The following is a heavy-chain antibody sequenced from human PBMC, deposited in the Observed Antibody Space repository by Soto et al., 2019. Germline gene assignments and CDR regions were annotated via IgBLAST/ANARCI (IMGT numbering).Heavy chain of an antibody. CDR3: AKDLGSGKPYYYYAMDV. CDR1: GFTVSSNY. V-gene: IGHV3-30*18. D-gene: IGHD3-10*01. CDR2: ISYDGSNK. J-gene: IGHJ6*02. Sequence: VQLVESGGGLIQPGGSLRLSCAASGFTVSSNYMSWVRQAPGKGLGWVAVISYDGSNKYYAESVKARFIISRDKSENTLYLQMNSLRAEDTAVYYCAKDLGSGKPYYYYAMDVWGQGTTVTVSS.